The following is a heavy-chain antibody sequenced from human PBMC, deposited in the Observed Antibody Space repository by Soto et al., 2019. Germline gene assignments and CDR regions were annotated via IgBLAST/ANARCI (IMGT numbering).Heavy chain of an antibody. CDR2: INHSGST. J-gene: IGHJ4*02. D-gene: IGHD3-10*01. V-gene: IGHV4-34*01. CDR3: ARGRGRSIPMVRGVIYPYFDY. Sequence: QVQLQQWGAGLLKPSETLSLTCAVYGGSFSGYYWSWIRQPPGKGLEWIGEINHSGSTNYNPSLKSRATVAVDTSKNQFSLKLSSVTAADTAVYYCARGRGRSIPMVRGVIYPYFDYWGQGTLVTVSS. CDR1: GGSFSGYY.